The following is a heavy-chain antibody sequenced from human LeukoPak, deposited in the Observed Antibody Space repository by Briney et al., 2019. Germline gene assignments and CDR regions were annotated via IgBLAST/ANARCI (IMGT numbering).Heavy chain of an antibody. CDR1: GGSIRSSYYY. CDR3: ARALSPDDFWSGYTNDYFDY. J-gene: IGHJ4*02. Sequence: SETLSLTCTVSGGSIRSSYYYWGWIRQPPGKGLEWIGSIYDSGSTYYNPSLKSRVTISVDTSKNQFSLKLSSVTAADTAVYYCARALSPDDFWSGYTNDYFDYWGQGTLVTVSS. D-gene: IGHD3-3*01. V-gene: IGHV4-39*07. CDR2: IYDSGST.